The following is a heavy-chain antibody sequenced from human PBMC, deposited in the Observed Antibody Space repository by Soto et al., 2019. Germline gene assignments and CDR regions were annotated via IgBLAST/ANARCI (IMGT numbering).Heavy chain of an antibody. Sequence: QVQLVESGGSVVQPGRSLRLSCAASGFTFSSYAMHWVRQAPGKGLEWVALISDDGSDKYYADSVKGRFTISRDNSKSARYLQMNSLRPDDTAVYYCARHLSHLKPGWFDPWGQGTLVTVSS. CDR2: ISDDGSDK. J-gene: IGHJ5*02. V-gene: IGHV3-30-3*01. CDR3: ARHLSHLKPGWFDP. CDR1: GFTFSSYA.